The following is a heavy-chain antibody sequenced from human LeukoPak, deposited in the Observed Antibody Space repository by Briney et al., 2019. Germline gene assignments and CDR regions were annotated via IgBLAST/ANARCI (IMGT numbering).Heavy chain of an antibody. CDR3: ARSTVRAVLLWFGESSFDY. V-gene: IGHV4-59*08. CDR2: YYYSGSP. D-gene: IGHD3-10*01. Sequence: EPSETLLLTCTIPVDSISSYYWSSIPWTPGKGEGRIEYYYYSGSPNYNPSLKSRVTISVDTSKNQFSLKLRYVTAADTAVYYCARSTVRAVLLWFGESSFDYWGQGTLVTVSS. J-gene: IGHJ4*02. CDR1: VDSISSYY.